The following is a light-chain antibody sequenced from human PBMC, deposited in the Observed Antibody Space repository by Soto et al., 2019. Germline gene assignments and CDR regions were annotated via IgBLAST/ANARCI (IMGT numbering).Light chain of an antibody. Sequence: DYQVTQSPSTLSASVGDRVTITFRASQNIYTWSAWYQQKPGIAPKLLIHKASTLESGVPSRFSGSGYGTEFTLTISGLQPEDSATYYCQQYERYSTFGQGTKVDI. CDR2: KAS. CDR1: QNIYTW. CDR3: QQYERYST. J-gene: IGKJ1*01. V-gene: IGKV1-5*03.